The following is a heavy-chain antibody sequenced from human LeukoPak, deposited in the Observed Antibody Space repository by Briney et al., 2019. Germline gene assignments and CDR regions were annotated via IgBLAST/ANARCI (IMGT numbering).Heavy chain of an antibody. CDR1: GGSFSGYF. V-gene: IGHV4-34*01. D-gene: IGHD3-10*01. Sequence: PSETLSLTCAVYGGSFSGYFWSWIRQPPGKGLEWIGEINHSGSTNYNPSLKSRVIISVDTSKNQFSLKLSSVTATDTAVYYCARQLYSSGSYYAPMDVWGKGTTVTISS. CDR2: INHSGST. CDR3: ARQLYSSGSYYAPMDV. J-gene: IGHJ6*03.